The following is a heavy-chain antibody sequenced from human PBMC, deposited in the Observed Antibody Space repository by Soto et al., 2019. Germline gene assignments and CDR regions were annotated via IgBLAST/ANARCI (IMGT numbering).Heavy chain of an antibody. CDR3: ANHLLAVVGYLHGMDV. V-gene: IGHV3-30*18. CDR2: ISHDGSNK. J-gene: IGHJ6*02. Sequence: QVQLVESGGGVVQPGRSLRLSCAASGFTFSSYGMHWVRQAPGKGLEWVAVISHDGSNKYFADSVKGRFTISRDNSQNTLYRQMNSLRAEDTAVYYCANHLLAVVGYLHGMDVWGQGTKVTVSS. CDR1: GFTFSSYG. D-gene: IGHD6-19*01.